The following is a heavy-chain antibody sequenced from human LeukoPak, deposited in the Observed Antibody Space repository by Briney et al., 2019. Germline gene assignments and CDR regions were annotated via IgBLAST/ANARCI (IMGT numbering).Heavy chain of an antibody. V-gene: IGHV1-2*06. CDR2: INPNSGGT. CDR1: GYTFTGYY. Sequence: ASVKVSCKASGYTFTGYYMQWVRQAPGQGLEWMGRINPNSGGTNYAQKFQGRVTMTRDTSISTAYMELRRLRSDDTAVYYCASGDLWFGELSKFDYWGQGTLVTVSS. J-gene: IGHJ4*02. CDR3: ASGDLWFGELSKFDY. D-gene: IGHD3-10*01.